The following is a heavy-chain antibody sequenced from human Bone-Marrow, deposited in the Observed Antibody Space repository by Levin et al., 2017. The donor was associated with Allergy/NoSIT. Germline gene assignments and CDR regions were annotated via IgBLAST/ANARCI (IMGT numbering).Heavy chain of an antibody. D-gene: IGHD2-2*01. CDR2: INPSGGST. CDR1: GYTFTTSY. CDR3: ARTHCSGSSCYAYWFDP. Sequence: ASVKVSCKASGYTFTTSYIHWVRQAPGQGLEWMGIINPSGGSTTYAQKFQGRVTMTRDTSTSTVYMDLSSPRSEDTAVYYCARTHCSGSSCYAYWFDPWGQGTLVTVSS. V-gene: IGHV1-46*01. J-gene: IGHJ5*02.